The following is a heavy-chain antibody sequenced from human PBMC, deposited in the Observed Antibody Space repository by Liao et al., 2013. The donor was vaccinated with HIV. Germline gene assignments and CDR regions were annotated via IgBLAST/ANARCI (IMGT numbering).Heavy chain of an antibody. D-gene: IGHD3-3*01. CDR2: IYTSGST. CDR1: GVSISSGSYC. J-gene: IGHJ3*02. V-gene: IGHV4-61*02. Sequence: QVQLQESGPGLVKPSQTLSLTCTVSGVSISSGSYCWSWIRQPAGKGLEWIGRIYTSGSTNYNPSLKSRVTLSLDTSKNQFSLKLRSVTAADTAVYYCARSQPGPGLTILEWSLNDAFHIWGHGTMVTVSS. CDR3: ARSQPGPGLTILEWSLNDAFHI.